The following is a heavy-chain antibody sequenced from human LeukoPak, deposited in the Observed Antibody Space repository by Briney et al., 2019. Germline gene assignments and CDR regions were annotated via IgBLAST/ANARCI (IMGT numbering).Heavy chain of an antibody. Sequence: ASVKVSCKASGYTFTGYYMHWVRQAPGQGLEWMGWINPNSGGTNYAQKFQGRVTMTRDTSISTAYMELSRLRSDDTAVYYCAREPPTEHDYCWFDPWGQGTLVTVSS. J-gene: IGHJ5*02. V-gene: IGHV1-2*02. CDR2: INPNSGGT. CDR3: AREPPTEHDYCWFDP. D-gene: IGHD4-11*01. CDR1: GYTFTGYY.